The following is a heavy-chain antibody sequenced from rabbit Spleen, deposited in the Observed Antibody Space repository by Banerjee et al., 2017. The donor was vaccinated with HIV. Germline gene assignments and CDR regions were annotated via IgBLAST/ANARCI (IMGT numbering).Heavy chain of an antibody. D-gene: IGHD4-1*01. J-gene: IGHJ4*01. Sequence: QEQLEESGGGLVQPEGSLTLTCTASGFSFSSSYWICWVRQAPGKGLEWIACIYTGSGYTYYASWAKGRFTISKTSTTVTLQMTSLTVADTATYFCARETSSGWGVVSYYFNLWGPGTLVTVS. V-gene: IGHV1S45*01. CDR1: GFSFSSSYW. CDR3: ARETSSGWGVVSYYFNL. CDR2: IYTGSGYT.